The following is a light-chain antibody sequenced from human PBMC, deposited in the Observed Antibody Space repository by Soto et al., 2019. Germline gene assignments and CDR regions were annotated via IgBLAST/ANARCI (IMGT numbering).Light chain of an antibody. CDR1: SSDVGGYNY. V-gene: IGLV2-14*01. CDR2: EVS. J-gene: IGLJ2*01. Sequence: QSALTQPASVSGSPGQSITISCTGTSSDVGGYNYVSWYQQHPGKAPKLMIYEVSNRPSGVSNRFSGSKSGNTASLNISGLQAEDEADYYCSSYTSSSTLVFGGGTQLTVL. CDR3: SSYTSSSTLV.